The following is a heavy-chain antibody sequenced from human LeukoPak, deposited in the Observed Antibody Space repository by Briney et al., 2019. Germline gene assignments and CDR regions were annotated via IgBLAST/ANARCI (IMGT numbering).Heavy chain of an antibody. CDR3: ARESGWTVDY. D-gene: IGHD6-19*01. V-gene: IGHV3-48*02. J-gene: IGHJ4*02. CDR2: ISSSISNT. CDR1: GFTFSFYS. Sequence: QSGGSLRLSCAASGFTFSFYSMNWVRQAPGKGLEWVSYISSSISNTHYADSVKGRFTLSRDNAKTSLYLQMNSLRDEDTAVYFCARESGWTVDYWGQGTLVTVSS.